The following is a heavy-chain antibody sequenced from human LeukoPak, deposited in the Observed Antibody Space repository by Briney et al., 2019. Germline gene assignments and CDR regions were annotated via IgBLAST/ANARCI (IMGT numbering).Heavy chain of an antibody. V-gene: IGHV4-59*12. CDR2: IYYSGST. CDR3: ARGLYGATWYFDL. D-gene: IGHD4-17*01. CDR1: GGSISSYY. J-gene: IGHJ2*01. Sequence: SETLSLTCTVSGGSISSYYWSWIRQPPGKGLEWIGYIYYSGSTNYNPSLKSRVTISVDTSKNQFSLKLTSVTAADTAVYYFARGLYGATWYFDLWGRGTLVTVSS.